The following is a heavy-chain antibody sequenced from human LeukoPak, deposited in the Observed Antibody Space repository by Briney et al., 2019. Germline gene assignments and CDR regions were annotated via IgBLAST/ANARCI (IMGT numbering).Heavy chain of an antibody. CDR3: ARFWSGYFDY. D-gene: IGHD3-3*01. CDR2: ISYDGSNK. V-gene: IGHV3-30-3*01. CDR1: GFTFSSYA. Sequence: PGGSLRLSCTASGFTFSSYAMHWVRQAPGKGLEWVAVISYDGSNKYYADSVKGRFTISRDNSKNTLYLQMNSLRAEDTAVYYCARFWSGYFDYWGQGTLVTVSS. J-gene: IGHJ4*02.